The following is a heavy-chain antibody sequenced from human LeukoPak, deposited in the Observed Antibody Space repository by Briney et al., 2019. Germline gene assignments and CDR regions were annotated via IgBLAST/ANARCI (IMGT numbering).Heavy chain of an antibody. Sequence: PSETLSLTCTVSGDSIIGYYWSWIRQPAGKGLEWIGRFYTSATPNYNPSLKSRVTISVDTSKNQFSLKLTSVTAADTAVYYCARVAYGSGSRLIDCWGQGTLVTISS. CDR1: GDSIIGYY. V-gene: IGHV4-4*07. J-gene: IGHJ4*02. D-gene: IGHD3-10*01. CDR2: FYTSATP. CDR3: ARVAYGSGSRLIDC.